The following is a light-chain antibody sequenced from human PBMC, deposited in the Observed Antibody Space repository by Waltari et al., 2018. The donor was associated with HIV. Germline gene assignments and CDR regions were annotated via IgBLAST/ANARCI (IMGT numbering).Light chain of an antibody. J-gene: IGLJ2*01. V-gene: IGLV2-14*03. CDR3: SSYSSTTGHVV. Sequence: QSGLAQPASVSGSLGETIAIVCTGSTADIAGDHHVSWYQQYTGKPPRLLIYDVNQRPSGISDRVSGSRSGNAASLTISGLLTDDESEYFCSSYSSTTGHVVFGGGTKVTVL. CDR1: TADIAGDHH. CDR2: DVN.